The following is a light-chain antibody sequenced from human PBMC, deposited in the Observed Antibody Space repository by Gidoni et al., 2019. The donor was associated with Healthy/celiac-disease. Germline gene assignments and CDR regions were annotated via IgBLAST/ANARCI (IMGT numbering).Light chain of an antibody. Sequence: EIVLTQSPATLSLSPGERATRSCRASQSVSSYLAWYQQKPGQAPRLLIYDASNRATGIPARFSGSGCGTDFTLTISSLEPEDFAVYYCQQRSNWPVFGGGTKVEIK. V-gene: IGKV3-11*01. CDR2: DAS. J-gene: IGKJ4*01. CDR1: QSVSSY. CDR3: QQRSNWPV.